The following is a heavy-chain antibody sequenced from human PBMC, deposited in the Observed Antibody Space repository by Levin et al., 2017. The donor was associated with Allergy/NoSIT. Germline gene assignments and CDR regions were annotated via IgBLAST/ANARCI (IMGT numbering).Heavy chain of an antibody. CDR3: ARGGCSSTSCLDN. V-gene: IGHV3-74*01. CDR1: GFTFSNYW. Sequence: PGGSLRLSCAASGFTFSNYWMHWVRQAPGKGLVWVSHINSDGSNTNYAESVKGRFTISRDNAKNTLYLQMNSLRDEDTAVYYCARGGCSSTSCLDNWGQGTLVTVSP. J-gene: IGHJ4*02. CDR2: INSDGSNT. D-gene: IGHD2-2*01.